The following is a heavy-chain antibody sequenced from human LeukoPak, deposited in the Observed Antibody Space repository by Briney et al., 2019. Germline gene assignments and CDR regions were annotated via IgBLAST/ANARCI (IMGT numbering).Heavy chain of an antibody. J-gene: IGHJ4*02. D-gene: IGHD3-22*01. CDR2: ISGKSSYI. CDR1: GFTFSTYS. Sequence: PGGSLRLSCAASGFTFSTYSMNWVRQAPGKGLEWVSSISGKSSYIHYADSVKGRFTISRDNANSSLYLQMNSLRAEDTVIYYCATPHYYNNSGYWGQGILVTVSS. CDR3: ATPHYYNNSGY. V-gene: IGHV3-21*01.